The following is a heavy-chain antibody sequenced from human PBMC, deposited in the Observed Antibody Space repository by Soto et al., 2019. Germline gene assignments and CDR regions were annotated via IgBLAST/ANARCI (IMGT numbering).Heavy chain of an antibody. CDR1: GFTVSSNY. J-gene: IGHJ4*02. CDR2: IYSGGST. Sequence: EVQLVESGGGLVQSGGSLRLSCAASGFTVSSNYMSWVRQAPGKGLEWVSVIYSGGSTYYADSVKGRFTISRDNSKKRLYLQMNSLRAEDTAVYYCAVLWFGEPARFDYWGQGTLVTVSS. CDR3: AVLWFGEPARFDY. V-gene: IGHV3-66*01. D-gene: IGHD3-10*01.